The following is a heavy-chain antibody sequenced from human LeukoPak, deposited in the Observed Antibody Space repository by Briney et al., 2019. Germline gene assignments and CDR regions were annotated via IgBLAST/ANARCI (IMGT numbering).Heavy chain of an antibody. CDR2: IIPILGIA. J-gene: IGHJ4*02. Sequence: ASVKVSCKASGGTFSSYAISWVRQAPGQGLEWMGRIIPILGIANYAQKFQGRVTITADKSTSTAYMELGSLRSEDTAVYYCARGGYCSGGSCYDLFDYWGQGTLVTVSS. D-gene: IGHD2-15*01. V-gene: IGHV1-69*04. CDR3: ARGGYCSGGSCYDLFDY. CDR1: GGTFSSYA.